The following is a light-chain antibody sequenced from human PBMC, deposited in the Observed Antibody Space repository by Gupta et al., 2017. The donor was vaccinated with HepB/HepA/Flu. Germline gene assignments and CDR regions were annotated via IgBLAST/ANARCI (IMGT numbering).Light chain of an antibody. CDR3: SSLTTSSTYVL. CDR2: EVS. Sequence: SALTQPPSLSGLPGQSVTISCTRTSSDIGNSNRVSWYQRPPGTAPKLIIYEVSYRPSGVPDRFSGSKSDNTASLTISGLQPEDEGDYYCSSLTTSSTYVLFGGGTQLTVL. CDR1: SSDIGNSNR. J-gene: IGLJ2*01. V-gene: IGLV2-18*02.